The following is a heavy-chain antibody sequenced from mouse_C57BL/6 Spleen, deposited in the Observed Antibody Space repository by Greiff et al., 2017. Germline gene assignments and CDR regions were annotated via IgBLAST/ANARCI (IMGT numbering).Heavy chain of an antibody. V-gene: IGHV5-9-1*02. J-gene: IGHJ3*01. CDR3: TREGVYDGYFAY. D-gene: IGHD2-3*01. Sequence: EVKLMESGEGLVKPGGSLKLSCAASGFTFSSYAMSWVRQTPEKRLEWVAYISSGGDYIYYADTVKGRFTISRDNARNTLYLQMSSLKSEDTAMYYCTREGVYDGYFAYWGQGSLVTVSA. CDR1: GFTFSSYA. CDR2: ISSGGDYI.